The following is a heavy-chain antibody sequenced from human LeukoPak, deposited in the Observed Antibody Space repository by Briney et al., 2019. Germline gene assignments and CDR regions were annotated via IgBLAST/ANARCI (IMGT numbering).Heavy chain of an antibody. CDR2: INRDGSGK. J-gene: IGHJ4*02. CDR3: ARVEYSGNGNLY. V-gene: IGHV3-7*01. Sequence: PGGSLRLSCVGSGITFINYWMTWVRQVPGKGLEWVANINRDGSGKYYLPSVRGRFTISKDDAKDSLYLQMDSLRPEDTAIYYCARVEYSGNGNLYWGQGTLVTVSS. D-gene: IGHD1-26*01. CDR1: GITFINYW.